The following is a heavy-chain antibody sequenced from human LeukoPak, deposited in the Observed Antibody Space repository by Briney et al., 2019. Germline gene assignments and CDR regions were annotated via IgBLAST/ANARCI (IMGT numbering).Heavy chain of an antibody. CDR3: ARDPMGITIFGVVISRGAFDI. CDR2: INPNSGGT. J-gene: IGHJ3*02. CDR1: GYTFTGYY. D-gene: IGHD3-3*01. V-gene: IGHV1-2*02. Sequence: ASVTVSCKASGYTFTGYYMHWVRQAPGQGLEWMGWINPNSGGTNYAQKFQGRVTMTRDTSISTAYMELSRLRSDDTAVYYCARDPMGITIFGVVISRGAFDIWGQGTMVTVSS.